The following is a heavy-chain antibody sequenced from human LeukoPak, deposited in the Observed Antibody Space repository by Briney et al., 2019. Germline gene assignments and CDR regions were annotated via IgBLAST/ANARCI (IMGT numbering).Heavy chain of an antibody. Sequence: SETLSLTCAVYGGSFSGYYWSWIRQPPGKGLEWIGEINHSGSTSYNPSLKSRVTISVDTSKNQFSLKLSSVTAADTAVYYCAGTPGYSWNPLGYWGQGTLVTVSS. CDR2: INHSGST. D-gene: IGHD1-20*01. CDR1: GGSFSGYY. J-gene: IGHJ4*02. V-gene: IGHV4-34*01. CDR3: AGTPGYSWNPLGY.